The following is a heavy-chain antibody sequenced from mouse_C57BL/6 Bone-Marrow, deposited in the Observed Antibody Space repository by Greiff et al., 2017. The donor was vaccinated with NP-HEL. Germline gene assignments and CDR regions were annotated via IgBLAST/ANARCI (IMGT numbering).Heavy chain of an antibody. J-gene: IGHJ2*01. CDR2: ISSGGSYT. CDR3: ARHYYSNYFDY. Sequence: EVHLVESGGDLVKPGGSLKLSCAASGFTFSSYGTSWVRQTPDKRLEWVATISSGGSYTYYPDSVKGRFTISRDNAKNTLYLQMSSLKSEDTAMYYCARHYYSNYFDYWGQGTTLTVSS. CDR1: GFTFSSYG. D-gene: IGHD2-5*01. V-gene: IGHV5-6*01.